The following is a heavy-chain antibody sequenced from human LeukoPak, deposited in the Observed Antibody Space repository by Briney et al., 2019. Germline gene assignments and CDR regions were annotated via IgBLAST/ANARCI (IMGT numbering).Heavy chain of an antibody. J-gene: IGHJ4*02. CDR3: ARGYDSSSWYWGSSGWYGYFDY. V-gene: IGHV4-38-2*02. Sequence: PSETLSLTCTVSGYSISSGYYWGWIRQPPGKGLEWIGSIYHSGSTYYNPSLKSRVTISVDTSKNQFSLKLSSVTAADTAVYYCARGYDSSSWYWGSSGWYGYFDYWGQGTLVTVSS. CDR1: GYSISSGYY. CDR2: IYHSGST. D-gene: IGHD6-13*01.